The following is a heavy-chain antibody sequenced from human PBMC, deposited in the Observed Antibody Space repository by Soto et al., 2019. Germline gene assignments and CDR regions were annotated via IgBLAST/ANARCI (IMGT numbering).Heavy chain of an antibody. CDR2: IYWDDDK. CDR3: AHRRIAMTQNWLDP. V-gene: IGHV2-5*02. J-gene: IGHJ5*02. Sequence: QITLKESGPTLVKPTQPLTLTCTFSGFSLSASGVGVGWICQPPGKALEGLALIYWDDDKRHSPSLKSRLTITMDTSKKQVVLTMTSMDPADTATYYCAHRRIAMTQNWLDPWGQGTLVTVS. D-gene: IGHD6-13*01. CDR1: GFSLSASGVG.